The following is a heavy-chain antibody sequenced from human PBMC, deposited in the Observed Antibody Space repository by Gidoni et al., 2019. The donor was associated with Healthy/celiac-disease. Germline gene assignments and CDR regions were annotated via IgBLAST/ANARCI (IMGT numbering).Heavy chain of an antibody. CDR3: TTGMDTMVQGFDY. CDR2: NKSKTDGGTT. V-gene: IGHV3-15*01. Sequence: EVQLVESGGGLVKPGGSLRLSCAASGFTFSNAWMSWVRQAPGKGLEWVGRNKSKTDGGTTDYAAPVKGRFTTSRDDSKNTLYLQMNSLKTEDTAVYYCTTGMDTMVQGFDYWGQGTLVTVSS. D-gene: IGHD3-10*01. J-gene: IGHJ4*02. CDR1: GFTFSNAW.